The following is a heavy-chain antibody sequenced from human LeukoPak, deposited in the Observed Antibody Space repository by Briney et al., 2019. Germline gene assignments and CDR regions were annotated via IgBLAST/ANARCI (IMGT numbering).Heavy chain of an antibody. CDR2: IHHNGHS. V-gene: IGHV4-59*08. Sequence: SETRSLTCTVSRGSIGDSYWSWIRQPPGKGLEWIGFIHHNGHSQYNPSLQSRVAMSLDRSKNQFSLKLRSVIASDTAVYFCARHPWVRQPFDTWGRGTLVTVSS. CDR1: RGSIGDSY. CDR3: ARHPWVRQPFDT. J-gene: IGHJ4*02. D-gene: IGHD1-1*01.